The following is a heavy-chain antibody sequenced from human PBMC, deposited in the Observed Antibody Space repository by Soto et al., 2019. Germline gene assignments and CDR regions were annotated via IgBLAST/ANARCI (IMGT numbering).Heavy chain of an antibody. D-gene: IGHD3-22*01. J-gene: IGHJ3*02. CDR1: GFTFSSYG. V-gene: IGHV3-33*01. Sequence: GGSLRLSCAASGFTFSSYGMHWVRQAPGKGLEWVAVIWYDGSNKYYADSVKGRFTISRDNSKNTLYLQMNSLRAEDTAVYYCARGYGIVVVTLPFDIWGQGTMVTVSS. CDR3: ARGYGIVVVTLPFDI. CDR2: IWYDGSNK.